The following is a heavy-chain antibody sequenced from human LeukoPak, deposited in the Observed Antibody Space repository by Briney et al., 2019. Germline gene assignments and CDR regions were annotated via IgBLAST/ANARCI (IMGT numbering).Heavy chain of an antibody. D-gene: IGHD5-18*01. CDR3: AKGQARGYSYGYPYNWFDP. CDR1: GFAFSSYA. J-gene: IGHJ5*02. Sequence: PGGSLKLSCAVSGFAFSSYAMSWVRQVPGKGLELVSAITSSGGGTHYTDSVRRRFTVFRDNSKHTLYLQMNSLRAEDTAVYYCAKGQARGYSYGYPYNWFDPWGQGTRDSVSS. CDR2: ITSSGGGT. V-gene: IGHV3-23*01.